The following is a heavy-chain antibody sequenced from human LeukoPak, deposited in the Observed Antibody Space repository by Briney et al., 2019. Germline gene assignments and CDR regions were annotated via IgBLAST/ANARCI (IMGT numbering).Heavy chain of an antibody. CDR3: ARSRYGGNQIDY. Sequence: ASVKVYCKASGYTFTSYYMHWVRQAPGQGLEWMGIINPSGGSTSYAQKFQGRVTVTRDTSASTVYMQLSSLRSDDTAIYYCARSRYGGNQIDYWGQGTLITVSS. J-gene: IGHJ4*02. V-gene: IGHV1-46*01. CDR1: GYTFTSYY. D-gene: IGHD4/OR15-4a*01. CDR2: INPSGGST.